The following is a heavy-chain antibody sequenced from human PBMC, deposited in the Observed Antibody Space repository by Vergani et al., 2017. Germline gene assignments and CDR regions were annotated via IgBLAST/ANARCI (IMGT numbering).Heavy chain of an antibody. D-gene: IGHD3-22*01. V-gene: IGHV3-30-3*01. CDR2: ISYDGSNK. Sequence: QVQLVESGGGVVQPGRSLRLSCAASGFTFSSCAMHWVRQAPGKGLEWVAVISYDGSNKYYADSVKGRFTISRDNSKNTLYLQMNSLRAEDTAVYYCARDYYDSSGYYSYWGQGTLVTVSS. CDR1: GFTFSSCA. CDR3: ARDYYDSSGYYSY. J-gene: IGHJ4*02.